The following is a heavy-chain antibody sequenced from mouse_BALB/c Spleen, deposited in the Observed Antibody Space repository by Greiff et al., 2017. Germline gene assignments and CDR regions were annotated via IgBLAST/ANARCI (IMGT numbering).Heavy chain of an antibody. CDR1: GFSLTSYG. D-gene: IGHD1-1*01. V-gene: IGHV2-9*02. CDR2: IWAGGST. Sequence: VKLVESGPGLVAPSQSLSITCTVSGFSLTSYGVHWVRQPPGKGLEWLGVIWAGGSTNYNSALMSRLSISKDNSKSQVFLKMNSLQTDDTAMYYCARGNYGSSLYAMDYWGQGTSVTVSS. CDR3: ARGNYGSSLYAMDY. J-gene: IGHJ4*01.